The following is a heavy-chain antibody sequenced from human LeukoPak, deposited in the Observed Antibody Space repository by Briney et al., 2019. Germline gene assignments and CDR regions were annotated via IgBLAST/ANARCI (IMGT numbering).Heavy chain of an antibody. D-gene: IGHD2-8*01. J-gene: IGHJ5*02. CDR3: AKNGQSGFSFDP. V-gene: IGHV4-34*01. Sequence: SETLSLTCAVYGGSFSGYYWSWIRQPPGQGLEWIGEINHSGSTNYNPSLKSRVTISVDTSKNQFSLKLTSVTAADTAVYYCAKNGQSGFSFDPWGQGTLVTVSS. CDR2: INHSGST. CDR1: GGSFSGYY.